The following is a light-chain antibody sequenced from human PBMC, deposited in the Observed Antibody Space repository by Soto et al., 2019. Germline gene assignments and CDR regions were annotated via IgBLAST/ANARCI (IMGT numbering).Light chain of an antibody. V-gene: IGKV3-20*01. Sequence: EIVLPQSPGILSLSPGERATLSCRASQSVSSSNLAWYQQKRGQSPRLLIYGASSRATGIPDRFSGSGSGTDFTLTISSLQPEDFATYYCQQLESYPSTFGGGTKVDI. CDR1: QSVSSSN. CDR2: GAS. J-gene: IGKJ4*01. CDR3: QQLESYPST.